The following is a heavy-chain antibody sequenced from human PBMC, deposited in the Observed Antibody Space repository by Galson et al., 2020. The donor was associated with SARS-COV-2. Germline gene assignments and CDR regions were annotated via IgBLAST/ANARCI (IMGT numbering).Heavy chain of an antibody. V-gene: IGHV3-30*04. D-gene: IGHD3-9*01. Sequence: GESLKISCAASGFTFSSYAMHWVRQAPGKGLEWVAVISYDGSNKYYADSVKGRFTISRDNSKNTLYLQMNSLRAEDTAVYYCARDERRYDLLTGYFPNYCDYWGQGTLVTVSS. CDR1: GFTFSSYA. CDR2: ISYDGSNK. CDR3: ARDERRYDLLTGYFPNYCDY. J-gene: IGHJ4*02.